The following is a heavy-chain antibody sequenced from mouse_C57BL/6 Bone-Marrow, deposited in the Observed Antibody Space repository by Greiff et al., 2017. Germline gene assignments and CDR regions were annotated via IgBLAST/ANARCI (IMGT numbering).Heavy chain of an antibody. Sequence: EVHLVESGAELVRPGASVKLSCTASGFNIKDDYMHWVKQRPEQGLEWIGWIDPENGDTEYASKFQGKATITADTSSNTAYLQLSSLTSGDTAVYYWTSITTVGARGYWGQGTTLTVSS. CDR1: GFNIKDDY. CDR3: TSITTVGARGY. CDR2: IDPENGDT. D-gene: IGHD1-1*01. J-gene: IGHJ2*01. V-gene: IGHV14-4*01.